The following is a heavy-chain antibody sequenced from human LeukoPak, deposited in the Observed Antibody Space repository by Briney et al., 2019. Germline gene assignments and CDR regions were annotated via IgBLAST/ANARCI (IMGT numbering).Heavy chain of an antibody. CDR3: AKESGKFDY. Sequence: GGSLRLSCAASGFPFSGYAMHWVRQAPGKGLEWVSLISGDGVSTFYADSVKGRFTISRDNSKNSLYLQMTSLRTEDAAMYYCAKESGKFDYWGEGTLVAVSS. CDR1: GFPFSGYA. V-gene: IGHV3-43*02. J-gene: IGHJ4*02. CDR2: ISGDGVST.